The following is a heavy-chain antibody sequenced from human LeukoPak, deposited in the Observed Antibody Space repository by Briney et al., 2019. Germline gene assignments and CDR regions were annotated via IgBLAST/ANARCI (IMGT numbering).Heavy chain of an antibody. CDR2: IRYDGSNK. J-gene: IGHJ4*02. V-gene: IGHV3-30*02. CDR3: AKGRSPEWDDTADH. Sequence: GGSLRLSCAASGFTFSSYGMHWVRQAPGKGLEWMAFIRYDGSNKYYADSVKGRFTISRDNSKNTLYLQINNLRAEDTAVYYCAKGRSPEWDDTADHWGQGTLVTVSS. D-gene: IGHD5-18*01. CDR1: GFTFSSYG.